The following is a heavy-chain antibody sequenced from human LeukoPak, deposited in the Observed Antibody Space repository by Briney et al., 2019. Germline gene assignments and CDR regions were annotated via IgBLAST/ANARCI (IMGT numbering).Heavy chain of an antibody. CDR1: GLTFSSYE. V-gene: IGHV3-48*03. CDR2: ISSASNMI. CDR3: ATASGSWYRYYFDS. D-gene: IGHD6-13*01. J-gene: IGHJ4*02. Sequence: GGSLRLSCAASGLTFSSYEMNWVRQAPGKGLEWISYISSASNMIYYAESVKGRFTISRDNAKNSLHLQMNSLRAEDTAVYYCATASGSWYRYYFDSWGQGILVTVSS.